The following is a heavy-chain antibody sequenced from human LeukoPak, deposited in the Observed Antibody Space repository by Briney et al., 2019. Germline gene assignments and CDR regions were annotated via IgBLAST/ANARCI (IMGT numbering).Heavy chain of an antibody. D-gene: IGHD1-7*01. CDR1: GFTFSNYW. V-gene: IGHV3-74*01. CDR3: ARDGNFYFDL. J-gene: IGHJ2*01. CDR2: ITSDASST. Sequence: HPGGSLRLSCAASGFTFSNYWMHWVRRAPGKGLVWVSRITSDASSTSYADPVKGRFTISRDNAKNSLYLQMNSLRAEDTAVYYCARDGNFYFDLWGRGTLVTVSS.